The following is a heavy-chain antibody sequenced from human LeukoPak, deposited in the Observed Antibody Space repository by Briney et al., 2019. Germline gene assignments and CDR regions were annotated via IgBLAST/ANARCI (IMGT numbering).Heavy chain of an antibody. Sequence: PGGSLRLSCAASGFTFSSYSMNWVRQAPGKGLEWVSSISSSSSYIYYADSVKGRFTISRDNAKNSLYLQMNSLRAEDTAVYYCARDSYYYDSSGYYPPPFWGQGTLVTVSS. CDR3: ARDSYYYDSSGYYPPPF. J-gene: IGHJ4*02. CDR1: GFTFSSYS. D-gene: IGHD3-22*01. CDR2: ISSSSSYI. V-gene: IGHV3-21*01.